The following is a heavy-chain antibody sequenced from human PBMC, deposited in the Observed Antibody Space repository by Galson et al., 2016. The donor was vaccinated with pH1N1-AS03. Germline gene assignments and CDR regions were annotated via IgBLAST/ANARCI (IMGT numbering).Heavy chain of an antibody. CDR2: IYWDDDR. CDR3: ARRRAEMSVNWYIVL. Sequence: PALVKPTQTLTLTCSFSGFSLSTTGVGVGWIRQPPGKALEYLGLIYWDDDRRYRPSLNSRLTITKDTSKNQVLLRLTNVDPVDTGSYYCARRRAEMSVNWYIVLWGRGTLGTVSS. D-gene: IGHD3-22*01. V-gene: IGHV2-5*02. CDR1: GFSLSTTGVG. J-gene: IGHJ2*01.